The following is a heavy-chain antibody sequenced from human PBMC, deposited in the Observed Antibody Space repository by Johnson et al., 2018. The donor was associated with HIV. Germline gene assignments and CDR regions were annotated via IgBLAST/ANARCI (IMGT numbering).Heavy chain of an antibody. CDR1: EFTFSGYA. J-gene: IGHJ3*02. V-gene: IGHV3-23*04. CDR2: IRGNGFST. Sequence: EQLVESGGGLVQPGDSLRLLCAASEFTFSGYAMSWVRQAPGKGLEWVSGIRGNGFSTYYADSVRGRFTISRDNAQNTLNLQINTLRAEDTAVYYCARVREMATNRRAFDIWGQGTMVTVSS. D-gene: IGHD5-24*01. CDR3: ARVREMATNRRAFDI.